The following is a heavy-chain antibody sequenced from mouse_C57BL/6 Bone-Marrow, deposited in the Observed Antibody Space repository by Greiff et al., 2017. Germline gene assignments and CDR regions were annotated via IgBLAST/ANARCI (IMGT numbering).Heavy chain of an antibody. CDR3: ARPYYYGSSALDY. V-gene: IGHV1-64*01. Sequence: VQLQQPGAELVKPGASVKLSCKASGYTFTSYWMHWVKQRPGQGLEWIGMIHPNSGSTNYNEKFKSKATLTVDKSSSTAYMQLSSLTSDDSAVYYCARPYYYGSSALDYWGQGTTLTVSS. CDR1: GYTFTSYW. CDR2: IHPNSGST. J-gene: IGHJ2*01. D-gene: IGHD1-1*01.